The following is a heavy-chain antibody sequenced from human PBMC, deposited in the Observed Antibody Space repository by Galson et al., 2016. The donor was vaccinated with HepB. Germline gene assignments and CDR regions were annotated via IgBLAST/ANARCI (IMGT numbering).Heavy chain of an antibody. CDR2: IYYTGIT. D-gene: IGHD3-16*02. V-gene: IGHV4-39*01. J-gene: IGHJ5*02. Sequence: SETLSLTCTVSGDSISSTYYFWGWIRQPPGKGLEWIGSIYYTGITYYNPSLKSRVTISVDKSKNQFSLKLNSVAAADTAVYSCARHSYRYIDPFDPWGQGTLVTVSS. CDR3: ARHSYRYIDPFDP. CDR1: GDSISSTYYF.